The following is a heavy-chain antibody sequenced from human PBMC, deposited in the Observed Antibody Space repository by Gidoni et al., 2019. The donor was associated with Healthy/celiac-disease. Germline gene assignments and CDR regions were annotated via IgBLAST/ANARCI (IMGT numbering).Heavy chain of an antibody. J-gene: IGHJ4*02. CDR3: AKDKRQWHHFDY. CDR1: GFTFDDYA. V-gene: IGHV3-9*01. D-gene: IGHD6-19*01. Sequence: EVQLVESGGGLVQPGRSLRPSCAASGFTFDDYAMHWVRQAPGKGLEWVSGISWNSGSIGYADSVKGRFTISRDNAKNSLYLQMNSLRAEDTALYYCAKDKRQWHHFDYWGQGTLVTVSS. CDR2: ISWNSGSI.